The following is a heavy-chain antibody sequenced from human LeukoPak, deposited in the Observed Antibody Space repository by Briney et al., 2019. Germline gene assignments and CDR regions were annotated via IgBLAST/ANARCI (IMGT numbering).Heavy chain of an antibody. V-gene: IGHV1-2*02. CDR2: INPNSGGT. J-gene: IGHJ5*02. Sequence: ASVKVSCTASGYTFTGYYMHWVRQAPGQGLEWMGWINPNSGGTNYAQKFQGRVTMTRDTSFSTAYMELSRLRSDDTAVYYCARVDCTNGVCYFDPWGQGTLVTVSS. CDR3: ARVDCTNGVCYFDP. CDR1: GYTFTGYY. D-gene: IGHD2-8*01.